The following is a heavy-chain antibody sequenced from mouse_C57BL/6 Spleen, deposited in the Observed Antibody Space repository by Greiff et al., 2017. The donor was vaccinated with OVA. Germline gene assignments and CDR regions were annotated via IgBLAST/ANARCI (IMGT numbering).Heavy chain of an antibody. CDR1: GYTFTSYW. J-gene: IGHJ2*01. CDR3: ARGTDGYYNY. D-gene: IGHD2-3*01. Sequence: VQLQQPGAELVKPGASVKLSCKASGYTFTSYWMQWVKQRPGQGLEWIGEIDPSDSYTNYNQKFKGKATLTVDTSSSTAYMQLSSLTSEDSAVYYCARGTDGYYNYWGKGTTLTVSS. V-gene: IGHV1-50*01. CDR2: IDPSDSYT.